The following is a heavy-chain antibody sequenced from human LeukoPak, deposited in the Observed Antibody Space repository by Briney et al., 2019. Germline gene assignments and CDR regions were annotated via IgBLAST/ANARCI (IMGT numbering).Heavy chain of an antibody. Sequence: GGSLRLSCAASGFTVSSNYMTWVRQAPGKGLEWVSVICSGGSTYYADSVKGRFTISRDNSKNTLYLQMNSLRDEDTAVYYCAREISTMIQGGGRAFDIWGQGTMVTVSS. CDR3: AREISTMIQGGGRAFDI. J-gene: IGHJ3*02. CDR1: GFTVSSNY. D-gene: IGHD3-10*01. V-gene: IGHV3-53*01. CDR2: ICSGGST.